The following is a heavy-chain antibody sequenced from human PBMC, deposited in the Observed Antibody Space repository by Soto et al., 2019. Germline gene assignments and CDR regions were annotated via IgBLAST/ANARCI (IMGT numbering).Heavy chain of an antibody. V-gene: IGHV1-69*06. Sequence: QVQLVQSGAEVKKPGSSVKVSCKASGGTFSSYAISWVRQAPGQGLEWMGGIIPIFGTANYAQKFKGRVTITADKSTSTAYMERSSLRSEDTAVYYCARDRTLLVAAAGTGYFDYWGQGTLVTVSS. J-gene: IGHJ4*02. CDR1: GGTFSSYA. CDR3: ARDRTLLVAAAGTGYFDY. D-gene: IGHD6-13*01. CDR2: IIPIFGTA.